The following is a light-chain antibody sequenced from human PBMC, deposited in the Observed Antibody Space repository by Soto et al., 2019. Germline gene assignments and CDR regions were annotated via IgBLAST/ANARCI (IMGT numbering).Light chain of an antibody. CDR2: AAS. J-gene: IGKJ5*01. CDR1: QSISSY. Sequence: DIQMTQSPSSLSASLGDRVTITCRASQSISSYLNWYQQKPGKAPKLLIYAASSLQSGVPSRFSGSGSGTDFTLTISSLQPEDFATYYCQQSYSTPRSFGQGTRLET. CDR3: QQSYSTPRS. V-gene: IGKV1-39*01.